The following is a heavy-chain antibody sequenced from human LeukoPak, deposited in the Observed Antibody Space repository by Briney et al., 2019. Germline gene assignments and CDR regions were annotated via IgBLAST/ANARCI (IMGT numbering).Heavy chain of an antibody. Sequence: ASVKVSCKASGYTFTSYDINWVRQATGQGLEWVGWMNPNSGNTGYAQKFQGRVTMTRNTSISTAYMELSSLRSEDTAVYYCARGHKNYGYYYYYYMDVWGTGTTVTVSS. J-gene: IGHJ6*03. V-gene: IGHV1-8*01. CDR3: ARGHKNYGYYYYYYMDV. D-gene: IGHD1-7*01. CDR2: MNPNSGNT. CDR1: GYTFTSYD.